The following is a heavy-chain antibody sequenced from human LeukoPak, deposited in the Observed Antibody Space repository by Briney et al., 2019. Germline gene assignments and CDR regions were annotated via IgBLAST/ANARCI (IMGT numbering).Heavy chain of an antibody. CDR1: GFTFSSYA. V-gene: IGHV3-23*01. Sequence: GGSLRLSCAASGFTFSSYAMGWVRQAPGKGLEWVSAISGSGGSTYYADSVKGRFTISRDNSKNTLYLQMNSLRAEDTAVYYCAKSPYCSGGSCYSYDAFDIWGQGTMVTVSS. J-gene: IGHJ3*02. CDR3: AKSPYCSGGSCYSYDAFDI. CDR2: ISGSGGST. D-gene: IGHD2-15*01.